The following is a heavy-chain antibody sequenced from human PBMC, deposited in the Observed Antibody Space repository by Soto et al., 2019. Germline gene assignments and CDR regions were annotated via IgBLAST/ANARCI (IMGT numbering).Heavy chain of an antibody. CDR1: GFTFSSYG. CDR2: ISYDGSNK. D-gene: IGHD6-6*01. Sequence: GGSLRLSCAASGFTFSSYGMHWVRQAPGKGLEWVAVISYDGSNKYYADSVKGRFTISRDNSKNTLYLQMNSLRAEDTAVYYCAKDQGSIAARNFDYWGQGTLVTV. V-gene: IGHV3-30*18. J-gene: IGHJ4*02. CDR3: AKDQGSIAARNFDY.